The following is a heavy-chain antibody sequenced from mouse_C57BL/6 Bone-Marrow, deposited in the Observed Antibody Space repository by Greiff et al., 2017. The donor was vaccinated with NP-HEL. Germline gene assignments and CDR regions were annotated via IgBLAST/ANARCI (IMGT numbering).Heavy chain of an antibody. V-gene: IGHV1-75*01. D-gene: IGHD1-1*01. CDR2: IFPGSGST. Sequence: QVQLKESGPELVKPGASVKISCKASGYTFTDYYINWVKQRPGQGLEWIGWIFPGSGSTYYNEKFKGKATLTVDKSSSTAYMLLSSLTSEDSAVYFCARSPYYYGSEFDYWGQGTTLTVSS. J-gene: IGHJ2*01. CDR3: ARSPYYYGSEFDY. CDR1: GYTFTDYY.